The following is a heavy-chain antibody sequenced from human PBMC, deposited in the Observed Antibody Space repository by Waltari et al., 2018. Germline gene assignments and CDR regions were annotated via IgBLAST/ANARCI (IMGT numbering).Heavy chain of an antibody. D-gene: IGHD4-17*01. V-gene: IGHV3-30*18. J-gene: IGHJ4*02. CDR2: ISYDGSNR. CDR3: AKGYDYGDYVPFDY. CDR1: GFTFSSYA. Sequence: QVQLVESGGGVVQPGRSLRLSCAASGFTFSSYAMHWARQAPGKGLEWVAVISYDGSNRYYADCVKGRFTSSREKSKNTLDLQMNSLRAEDTAVYYCAKGYDYGDYVPFDYWGQGTLVT.